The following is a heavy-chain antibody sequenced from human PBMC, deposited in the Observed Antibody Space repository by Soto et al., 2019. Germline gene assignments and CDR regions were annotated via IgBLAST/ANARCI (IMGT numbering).Heavy chain of an antibody. Sequence: GASVKVSCKASGGTFSSYAISWVRRAPGQGLEWMGGIIPIFGTANYAQKFQGRVTITADESTSTAYMELSSLRSEDTAVYYCAGRFDYGDPTSAIDYWGQGTLVTVSS. CDR3: AGRFDYGDPTSAIDY. V-gene: IGHV1-69*13. CDR2: IIPIFGTA. D-gene: IGHD4-17*01. J-gene: IGHJ4*02. CDR1: GGTFSSYA.